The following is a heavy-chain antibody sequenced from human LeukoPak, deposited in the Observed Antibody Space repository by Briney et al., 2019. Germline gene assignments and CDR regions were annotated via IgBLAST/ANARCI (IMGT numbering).Heavy chain of an antibody. CDR3: AVSEKAVAAPDPNFDY. J-gene: IGHJ4*02. D-gene: IGHD6-19*01. Sequence: PGGSLRLSCAASGFTFSSYSMNWVRQAPGKGLEWVSSISSSSSYIYYADSVKGRFTISRDNSKNTLYLQMNSLRAEDTAVYHCAVSEKAVAAPDPNFDYWGQGTLVTVSS. CDR1: GFTFSSYS. CDR2: ISSSSSYI. V-gene: IGHV3-21*04.